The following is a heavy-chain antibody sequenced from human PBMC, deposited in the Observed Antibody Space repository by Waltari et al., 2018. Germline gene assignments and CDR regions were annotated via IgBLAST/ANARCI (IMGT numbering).Heavy chain of an antibody. V-gene: IGHV1-69*10. J-gene: IGHJ4*02. D-gene: IGHD3-22*01. CDR2: IIPILGIA. Sequence: QFQLVQSGAEVKKPGSPVKASCRASGGTLGSYAISWVRPAPGQGLEWMGGIIPILGIANYAQKFQGRVTITADKSTSTAYMELSSLRSEDTAVYYCARILDNYYDSSGYYRGGFDYWGQGTLVTVSS. CDR3: ARILDNYYDSSGYYRGGFDY. CDR1: GGTLGSYA.